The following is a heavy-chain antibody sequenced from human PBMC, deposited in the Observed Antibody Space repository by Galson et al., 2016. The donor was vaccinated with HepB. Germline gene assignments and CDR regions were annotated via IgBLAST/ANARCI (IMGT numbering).Heavy chain of an antibody. CDR3: ARGGAPVAGV. Sequence: SLRLSCAASGFTVSNNYMRWVRQAPGKGLEWVSLICSGGSTSYANSVRGRFTISRDNSKNTLYLQMNSLRDEDTAVYYCARGGAPVAGVWGQGTLVTVSS. D-gene: IGHD6-13*01. V-gene: IGHV3-66*01. J-gene: IGHJ4*02. CDR2: ICSGGST. CDR1: GFTVSNNY.